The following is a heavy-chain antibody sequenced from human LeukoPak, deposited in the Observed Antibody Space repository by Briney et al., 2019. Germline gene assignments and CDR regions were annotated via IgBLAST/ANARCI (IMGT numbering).Heavy chain of an antibody. D-gene: IGHD6-13*01. CDR1: GYTXTGYY. CDR3: ARGRPLDSSSWYEMPDY. J-gene: IGHJ4*02. CDR2: INPNSGGT. V-gene: IGHV1-2*02. Sequence: ASVKVSCKASGYTXTGYYMHWVRQAPGQGLEWIGWINPNSGGTNYAQKFQGRVTMTRDTSISTAYMELSRLRSDDTAVYYCARGRPLDSSSWYEMPDYWGQGTLVTVSS.